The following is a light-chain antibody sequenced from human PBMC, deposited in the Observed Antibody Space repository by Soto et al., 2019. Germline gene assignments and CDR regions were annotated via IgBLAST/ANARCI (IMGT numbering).Light chain of an antibody. CDR1: SSDVGSYNL. J-gene: IGLJ3*02. V-gene: IGLV2-23*02. CDR2: EVS. Sequence: QSALTQPASVSGSPGQSITISCTGTSSDVGSYNLVSWYQHHPGKAPKLMIYEVSKRPSGVSNRLSGSKSGNTASLTISGLQAEDEADYSCCSYAGTVTPVFGGGTQLTVL. CDR3: CSYAGTVTPV.